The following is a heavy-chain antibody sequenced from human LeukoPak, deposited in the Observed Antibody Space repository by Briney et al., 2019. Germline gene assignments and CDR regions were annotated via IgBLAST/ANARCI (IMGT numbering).Heavy chain of an antibody. CDR2: IKQDGSEK. D-gene: IGHD3-10*01. V-gene: IGHV3-7*03. Sequence: SGGSLRLSCAASGFPYSTYWMSWVRQAPGKGLECVANIKQDGSEKYYVDSVKGRFTISRDNTKNSLYLQMNILRSEDTAVYYCARVNAGWFGELSYYYMDVWGKGTTVTVSS. CDR1: GFPYSTYW. CDR3: ARVNAGWFGELSYYYMDV. J-gene: IGHJ6*03.